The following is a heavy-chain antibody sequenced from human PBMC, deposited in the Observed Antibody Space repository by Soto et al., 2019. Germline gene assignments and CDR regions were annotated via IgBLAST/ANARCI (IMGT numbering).Heavy chain of an antibody. V-gene: IGHV3-13*01. J-gene: IGHJ6*02. CDR1: GFTFRGYD. D-gene: IGHD2-2*01. CDR2: IDTTGDT. Sequence: GGSLRLSCAASGFTFRGYDMHWVRQVTGKGLEWVSAIDTTGDTYYPGSVKGRFTISRDNAKNSLYLQMNSLTAGDTAVYYCARSSPDHQNIVIVPVAATGMDVWGQGTTVTVSS. CDR3: ARSSPDHQNIVIVPVAATGMDV.